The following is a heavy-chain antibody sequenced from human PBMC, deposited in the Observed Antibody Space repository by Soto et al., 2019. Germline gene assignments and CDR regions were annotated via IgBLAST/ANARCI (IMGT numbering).Heavy chain of an antibody. CDR3: AREGAQYAPFDL. J-gene: IGHJ4*02. Sequence: QAQLVQSGAEAKQPGASVRASCKASGYTFTDFALHWVRQAPGQGLEWMGWINVGNGNTGYSRKFQGRVTKDRDMSATTAYIEVTSLTSADTAIYYCAREGAQYAPFDLWGQGTLVTVSS. D-gene: IGHD4-4*01. CDR2: INVGNGNT. CDR1: GYTFTDFA. V-gene: IGHV1-3*01.